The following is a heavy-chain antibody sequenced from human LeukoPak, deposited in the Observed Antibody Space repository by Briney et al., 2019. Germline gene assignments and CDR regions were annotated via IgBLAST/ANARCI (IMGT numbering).Heavy chain of an antibody. CDR2: ISYDGSNK. CDR1: GFTFSSYG. J-gene: IGHJ4*02. D-gene: IGHD3-3*01. Sequence: GGSLRLSCAASGFTFSSYGMHWVRQAPGKGLEWVAVISYDGSNKYYADSVKGRFTISRDNSKNTLYLQMNSLRGEGTAVYYCAKDPGKFWSGHDYWGQGALVTVSS. CDR3: AKDPGKFWSGHDY. V-gene: IGHV3-30*18.